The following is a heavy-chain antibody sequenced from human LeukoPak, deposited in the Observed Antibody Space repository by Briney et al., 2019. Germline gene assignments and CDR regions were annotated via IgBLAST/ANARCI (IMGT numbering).Heavy chain of an antibody. CDR1: GFTFSSYW. Sequence: GGSLRPSCAASGFTFSSYWMSWVRQAPGKGLEWVANIKHDGSEKNYVDSVKGRLTISRDNAKNSLYLQMNSLRAEDTAVYYCARGLLVAPGIDYWGQGALVTVSS. D-gene: IGHD2-2*01. V-gene: IGHV3-7*04. CDR3: ARGLLVAPGIDY. J-gene: IGHJ4*02. CDR2: IKHDGSEK.